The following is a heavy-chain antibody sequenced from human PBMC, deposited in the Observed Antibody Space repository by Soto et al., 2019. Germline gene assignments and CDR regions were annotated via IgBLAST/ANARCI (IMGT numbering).Heavy chain of an antibody. J-gene: IGHJ4*03. Sequence: GASLKVSCKVSGYSFTSYWIAWLSQMPGKVLEWMAIINPGDSETKYSPSFQGQVTISADKSINTAYLQWSSLKASDTAMYYCARHATAYGILSGYYLEYLGQGTQSIVS. D-gene: IGHD3-9*01. CDR3: ARHATAYGILSGYYLEY. V-gene: IGHV5-51*01. CDR1: GYSFTSYW. CDR2: INPGDSET.